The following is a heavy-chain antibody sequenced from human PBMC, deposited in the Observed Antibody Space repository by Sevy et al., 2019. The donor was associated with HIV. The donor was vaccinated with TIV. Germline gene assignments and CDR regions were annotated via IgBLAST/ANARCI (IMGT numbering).Heavy chain of an antibody. V-gene: IGHV4-61*01. CDR1: GDSVNNNSYY. D-gene: IGHD3-10*01. CDR3: ARGVRGVNIPSGYFDY. Sequence: SETLSLTCTVSGDSVNNNSYYWTWIRQPPGKGLKWIGYIYYSGSTNNNPSLKSRVTMSLDTSKNQFSLKLTSVTAADTAVYYCARGVRGVNIPSGYFDYGAREFWSPSPQ. J-gene: IGHJ4*02. CDR2: IYYSGST.